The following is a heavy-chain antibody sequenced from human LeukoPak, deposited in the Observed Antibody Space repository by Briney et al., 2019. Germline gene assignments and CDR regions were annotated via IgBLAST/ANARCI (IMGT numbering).Heavy chain of an antibody. D-gene: IGHD6-19*01. V-gene: IGHV1-24*01. CDR2: FDPGDGET. Sequence: ASVKVSCKVSGYTLTELSMHWVRQAPGKGLEWMGGFDPGDGETIYAQKFQGRVTMTEDTSTDTAYMELSSLRSEDTAVYYCATVSIAVADYFDYWGQGTLVTVSS. CDR1: GYTLTELS. CDR3: ATVSIAVADYFDY. J-gene: IGHJ4*02.